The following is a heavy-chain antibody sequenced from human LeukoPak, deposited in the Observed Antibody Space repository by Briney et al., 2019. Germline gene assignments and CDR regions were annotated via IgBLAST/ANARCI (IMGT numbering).Heavy chain of an antibody. Sequence: GRSLRLSCAASGFTFSNYAIHWIRQGPGKGLKWVAIISYDGTNKYYADSVKGRFSISRDNFKNTLYLQMNSLRPEDTAVYYCAKAVGFGEAYGMDVWGQGTTVTVSS. D-gene: IGHD3-10*01. V-gene: IGHV3-30*18. CDR3: AKAVGFGEAYGMDV. CDR1: GFTFSNYA. J-gene: IGHJ6*02. CDR2: ISYDGTNK.